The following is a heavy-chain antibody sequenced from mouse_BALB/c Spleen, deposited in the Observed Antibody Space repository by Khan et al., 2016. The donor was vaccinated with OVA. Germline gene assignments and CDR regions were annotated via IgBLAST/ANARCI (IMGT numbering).Heavy chain of an antibody. CDR2: INTHSGVP. Sequence: QIQLVQSGPELKKPGETVRISCKASGYTFTTAGIQWVQKMPGKGLKWIGWINTHSGVPKYAEDFKGRFAFSLEISVNTAYLQITNLKNEDTATEDCARGGAAYYRNDGGAMEYWGQGTSVTVSS. CDR3: ARGGAAYYRNDGGAMEY. V-gene: IGHV9-4*02. D-gene: IGHD2-12*01. J-gene: IGHJ4*01. CDR1: GYTFTTAG.